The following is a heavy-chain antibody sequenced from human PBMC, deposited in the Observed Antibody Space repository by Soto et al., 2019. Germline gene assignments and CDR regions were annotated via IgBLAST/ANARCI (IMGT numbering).Heavy chain of an antibody. J-gene: IGHJ5*02. CDR1: GGTFSSYA. D-gene: IGHD1-26*01. V-gene: IGHV1-69*12. Sequence: QVQLVQSGAEVKKPGSSVKVSCKASGGTFSSYAISWVRQAPGQGLEWMGGIIPIFGTANYAQKFQGRVTITADESTSTAYMELSSLRSEDTAVYYCARDGRKWELLTGNWFDPWGQGTMVTVSS. CDR3: ARDGRKWELLTGNWFDP. CDR2: IIPIFGTA.